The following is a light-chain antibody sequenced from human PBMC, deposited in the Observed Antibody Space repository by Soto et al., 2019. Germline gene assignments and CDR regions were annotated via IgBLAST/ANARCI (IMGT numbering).Light chain of an antibody. J-gene: IGKJ1*01. CDR2: KAS. CDR1: HSISSW. Sequence: DTPMTQSPSTLSASVGDRVTITCRASHSISSWLAWYQQKPGKAPKLLIYKASSVDSGVPSRFRGSGAGTEFTLTISSLQPDDFATYYCQQYNSYWTFGQGTKVEIK. V-gene: IGKV1-5*03. CDR3: QQYNSYWT.